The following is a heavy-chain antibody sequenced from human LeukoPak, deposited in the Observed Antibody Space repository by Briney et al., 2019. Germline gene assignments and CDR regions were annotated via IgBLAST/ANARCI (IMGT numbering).Heavy chain of an antibody. J-gene: IGHJ6*02. CDR2: IKQDGSEK. Sequence: PGGSLRLSCAASGFTFSSYWMSWVRQAPGKGLEWVANIKQDGSEKYYVDSVKGRFTISRDNAKNSLYLQMNSLRAEDTALYYCAKDIRISIYFGELDGMDVWGQGTTVTVSS. D-gene: IGHD3-10*01. CDR1: GFTFSSYW. V-gene: IGHV3-7*03. CDR3: AKDIRISIYFGELDGMDV.